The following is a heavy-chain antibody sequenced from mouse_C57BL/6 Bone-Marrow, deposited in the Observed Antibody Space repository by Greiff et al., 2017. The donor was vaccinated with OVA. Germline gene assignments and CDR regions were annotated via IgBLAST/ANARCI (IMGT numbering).Heavy chain of an antibody. J-gene: IGHJ3*01. V-gene: IGHV1-64*01. Sequence: QVQLQQPGAELVKPGASVKLSCKASGYTFTSYWMHWVKQRPGQGLEWIGMIPPNSGSTNYNEKFKSKATLTVDKSSSTAYMQLSSLTSEDSAVYYCARTSYYYGSSPFAYWGQGTLVTVSA. CDR2: IPPNSGST. CDR3: ARTSYYYGSSPFAY. CDR1: GYTFTSYW. D-gene: IGHD1-1*01.